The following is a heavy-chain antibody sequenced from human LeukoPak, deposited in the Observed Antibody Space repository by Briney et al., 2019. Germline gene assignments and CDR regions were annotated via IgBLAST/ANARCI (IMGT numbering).Heavy chain of an antibody. CDR3: TRDGRYNYGSDGMDV. D-gene: IGHD5-18*01. CDR2: ITDSGDTT. CDR1: GFTFSSYA. Sequence: GGSLRLSCAASGFTFSSYAMTWVRQAPGKGLQWVSTITDSGDTTYYADSVKGRFTISRDNSKNTLYLQMNSLRAEDTAVYYCTRDGRYNYGSDGMDVWGQGTTVTVFS. J-gene: IGHJ6*02. V-gene: IGHV3-23*01.